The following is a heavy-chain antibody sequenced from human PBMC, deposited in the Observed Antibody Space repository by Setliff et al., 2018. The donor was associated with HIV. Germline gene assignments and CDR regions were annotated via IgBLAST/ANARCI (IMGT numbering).Heavy chain of an antibody. CDR2: IYYSGST. D-gene: IGHD6-19*01. J-gene: IGHJ4*02. Sequence: SETLSLTCTVSGDSISSSTYYWGWIRQPPGKGLEWIGSIYYSGSTYYNPSLKTRVTISVDTSKFQFSLKLSSVTAADTAVYYCARHIPHFNVALAGTGYYFDYCGQGTLVTVSS. CDR3: ARHIPHFNVALAGTGYYFDY. V-gene: IGHV4-39*01. CDR1: GDSISSSTYY.